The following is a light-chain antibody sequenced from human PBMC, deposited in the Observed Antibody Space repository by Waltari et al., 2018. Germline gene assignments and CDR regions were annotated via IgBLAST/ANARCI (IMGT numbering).Light chain of an antibody. J-gene: IGLJ1*01. CDR1: RGDIGGYIR. CDR2: EVT. V-gene: IGLV2-23*02. CDR3: CSYGTGSTYV. Sequence: QSDLTQPASVSGSPGQSLTISRTGPRGDIGGYIRVSWYQQYPGRAPNPIIYEVTKRPSGFSNRFSGSKCGSTASLTISGVQADDEADYYCCSYGTGSTYVFGTGTKVTVL.